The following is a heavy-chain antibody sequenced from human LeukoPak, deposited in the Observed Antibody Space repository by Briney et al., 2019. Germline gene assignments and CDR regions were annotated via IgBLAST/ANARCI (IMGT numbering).Heavy chain of an antibody. J-gene: IGHJ4*02. Sequence: GRSLRLSCAASGFTFSSYAMHRVRQAPGKGLEWVAVISYDGSNKYYADSVKGRFTISRDDSKNTLYLQMNSLRAEDAAVYYCASGEGHRGFDYWGQGTLVTVSS. V-gene: IGHV3-30*01. CDR2: ISYDGSNK. CDR3: ASGEGHRGFDY. CDR1: GFTFSSYA. D-gene: IGHD3-10*01.